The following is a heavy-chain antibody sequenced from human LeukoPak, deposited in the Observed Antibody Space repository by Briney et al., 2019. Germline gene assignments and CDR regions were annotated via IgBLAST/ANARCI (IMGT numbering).Heavy chain of an antibody. Sequence: PSETLSLTCTVSGGSISSYYWSWIRQPPGKGLEWIGYIYYSGSTSYNPSLKSRVTISVDTSKNQLSLKLSSVTAADTAVYYCARDTEYFQHWGQGTLVTVSS. V-gene: IGHV4-59*01. J-gene: IGHJ1*01. CDR3: ARDTEYFQH. CDR2: IYYSGST. CDR1: GGSISSYY.